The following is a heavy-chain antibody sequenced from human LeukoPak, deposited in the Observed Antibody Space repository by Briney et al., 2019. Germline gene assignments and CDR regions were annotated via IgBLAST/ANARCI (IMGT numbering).Heavy chain of an antibody. Sequence: GASVKVSCKASGGTFSSYSISWVRQAPGQGLEWMGGIIPIFATTNYAQKFQGRVTITADESTSTAYMELSSLRSEDTAVYYCARRNRFGESYYYYGMDVWGQGTTVTVSS. J-gene: IGHJ6*02. CDR2: IIPIFATT. CDR1: GGTFSSYS. D-gene: IGHD3-10*01. V-gene: IGHV1-69*13. CDR3: ARRNRFGESYYYYGMDV.